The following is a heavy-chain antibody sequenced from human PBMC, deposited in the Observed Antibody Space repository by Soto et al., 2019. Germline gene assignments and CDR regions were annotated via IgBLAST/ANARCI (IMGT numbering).Heavy chain of an antibody. CDR2: IIPSLGVA. V-gene: IGHV1-69*01. CDR3: TRDARVCLEQWQAERWLFNWLDP. J-gene: IGHJ5*02. D-gene: IGHD3-3*01. Sequence: QVQLVQSGAEVKKPGSSVKVSCKASGGTFSSFALNWVRQAPGQGLEWMGGIIPSLGVANYAQQFQGRVTITADESTSTGYMELSSPTSEDTAIYYCTRDARVCLEQWQAERWLFNWLDPWGQGTLVTVSS. CDR1: GGTFSSFA.